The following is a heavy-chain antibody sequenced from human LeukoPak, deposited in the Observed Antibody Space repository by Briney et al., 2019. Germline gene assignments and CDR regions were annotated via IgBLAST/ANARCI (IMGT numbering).Heavy chain of an antibody. CDR3: ARAAGYCTNGVCYRPRGNYYYYYMDV. D-gene: IGHD2-8*01. CDR2: INWNGGST. Sequence: GGSLRLSCAASGFTFSSYSMNWVRQAPGKGLEWGSGINWNGGSTGYADSVKGRFTISRDNAKNSLYMQMNSLRAEDKALYYCARAAGYCTNGVCYRPRGNYYYYYMDVWGKGTTVTVSS. CDR1: GFTFSSYS. J-gene: IGHJ6*03. V-gene: IGHV3-20*04.